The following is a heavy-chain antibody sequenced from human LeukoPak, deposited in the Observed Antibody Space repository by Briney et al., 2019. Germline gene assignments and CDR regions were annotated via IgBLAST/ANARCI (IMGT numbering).Heavy chain of an antibody. J-gene: IGHJ3*02. Sequence: ASVKVSCKVSGYTLTELSMHWVRQAPGKGLEWMGGFDPEDGETLYAQKFQGRVTMTEDTSTDTAYMELSSLRSEDTAVYYCAMDHPLSESCRAFDIWGHGTMVIVSS. CDR3: AMDHPLSESCRAFDI. V-gene: IGHV1-24*01. CDR2: FDPEDGET. D-gene: IGHD2-15*01. CDR1: GYTLTELS.